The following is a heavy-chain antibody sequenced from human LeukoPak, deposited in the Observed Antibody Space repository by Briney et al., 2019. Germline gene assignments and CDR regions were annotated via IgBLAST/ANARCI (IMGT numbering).Heavy chain of an antibody. CDR3: AKDFGGWELDVNFDY. Sequence: GGSVRLSCAASGFTFSSYAMSWVRQAPGKGLEWVSAISGSGGSTHYADSVKDRFTISRDNSKNTLYLQMNSLRAEDTAVYYCAKDFGGWELDVNFDYWGQGTLVTVST. J-gene: IGHJ4*02. CDR1: GFTFSSYA. V-gene: IGHV3-23*01. CDR2: ISGSGGST. D-gene: IGHD1-26*01.